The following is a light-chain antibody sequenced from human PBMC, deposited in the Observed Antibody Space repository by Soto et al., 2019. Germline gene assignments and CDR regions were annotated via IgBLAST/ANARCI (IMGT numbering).Light chain of an antibody. CDR2: DAS. CDR3: QQRSNWPRVT. V-gene: IGKV3-11*01. Sequence: EIVLTQSPATLSLSPGERATLSCRASQSVSSYLDWYHQKPGQAPRLLIYDASNRATGIPARFSGSGSGTDFTLTISSLEPEDFAVYYCQQRSNWPRVTFGGGTKVEIK. J-gene: IGKJ4*01. CDR1: QSVSSY.